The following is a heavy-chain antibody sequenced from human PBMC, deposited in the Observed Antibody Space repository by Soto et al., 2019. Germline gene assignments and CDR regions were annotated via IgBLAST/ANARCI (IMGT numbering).Heavy chain of an antibody. J-gene: IGHJ4*02. CDR1: GYTFTSYC. CDR3: ARDSLPYYDFWSGYYDFDY. D-gene: IGHD3-3*01. Sequence: GASVKVSCKASGYTFTSYCISWVQQAPGQGLEWMGWISAYNGNTNYAQKLQGRVTMTTDTSTSTAYMELRSLRSDDTAVYYCARDSLPYYDFWSGYYDFDYWGQGTLVTVSS. CDR2: ISAYNGNT. V-gene: IGHV1-18*01.